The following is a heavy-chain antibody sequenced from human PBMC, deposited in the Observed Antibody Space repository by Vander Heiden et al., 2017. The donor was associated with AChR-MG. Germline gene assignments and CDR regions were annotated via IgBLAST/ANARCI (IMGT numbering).Heavy chain of an antibody. J-gene: IGHJ3*02. CDR3: ARRAGAGTRGAFDI. CDR1: GGSISSSSYY. Sequence: QLQLQESGPGLVKPSETLSLTCTVPGGSISSSSYYWGWIRQPPGKGLEWIGSIYYSGSTYYNPSLKSRVTISVDTSKNQFSLKLSSVTAADTAVYYCARRAGAGTRGAFDIWGQGTMVTVSS. D-gene: IGHD6-19*01. V-gene: IGHV4-39*01. CDR2: IYYSGST.